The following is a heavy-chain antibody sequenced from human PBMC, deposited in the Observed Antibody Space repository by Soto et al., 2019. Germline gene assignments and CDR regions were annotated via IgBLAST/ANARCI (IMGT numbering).Heavy chain of an antibody. J-gene: IGHJ4*02. CDR2: INPNSGGT. CDR3: AREVEIVGAPAFDY. Sequence: ASVKVSCKASGYTFTGYYMHWVRQAPGQGLEWMGWINPNSGGTNYAQKFQGWVTMTRDTSISTAYMELSRLRSDDTAVYYCAREVEIVGAPAFDYWGQGTLVTVSS. CDR1: GYTFTGYY. D-gene: IGHD1-26*01. V-gene: IGHV1-2*04.